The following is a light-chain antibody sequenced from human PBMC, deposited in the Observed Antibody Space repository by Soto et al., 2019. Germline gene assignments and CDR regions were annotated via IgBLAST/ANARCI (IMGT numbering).Light chain of an antibody. CDR3: SLYTSSSTYV. CDR1: SSDVGSYNR. J-gene: IGLJ1*01. V-gene: IGLV2-18*01. CDR2: GVS. Sequence: QSVLTQPPSVSGSPGQSVTISCTGTSSDVGSYNRVSWYQQPPGTAPKLMIYGVSNRPSGVPDRFSGSKSGNTASLTISGLQAEEEADYYCSLYTSSSTYVFGTGTKVTVL.